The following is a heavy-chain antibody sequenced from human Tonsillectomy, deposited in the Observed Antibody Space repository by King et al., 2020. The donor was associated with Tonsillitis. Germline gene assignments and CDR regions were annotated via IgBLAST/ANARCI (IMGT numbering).Heavy chain of an antibody. CDR3: AKGGDSIVASGCDY. CDR2: TSGSGGSS. CDR1: GFNANHYA. Sequence: VQLVESGGGLVQPGGSLRLSCVASGFNANHYAMTWIRQAPGKGLDWVSVTSGSGGSSYYADSVKGRFTISRDNSKNTLYLQMNSLRAEDTAVYYCAKGGDSIVASGCDYWGQGVLVTVSS. J-gene: IGHJ4*02. V-gene: IGHV3-23*04. D-gene: IGHD3-22*01.